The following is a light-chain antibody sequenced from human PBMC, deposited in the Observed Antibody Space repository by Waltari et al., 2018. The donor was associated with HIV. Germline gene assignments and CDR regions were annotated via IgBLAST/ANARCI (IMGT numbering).Light chain of an antibody. Sequence: SSELTQDPAVSVALGQTVSITCQGDSLRSYYARRDQQKPGQAPVLVNYGKNNRPSGIPERFSGSSSGNTASLTITGAQSEDEADYYCNSRDSSGNHLVFGGGTKLTVL. CDR3: NSRDSSGNHLV. J-gene: IGLJ3*02. V-gene: IGLV3-19*01. CDR2: GKN. CDR1: SLRSYY.